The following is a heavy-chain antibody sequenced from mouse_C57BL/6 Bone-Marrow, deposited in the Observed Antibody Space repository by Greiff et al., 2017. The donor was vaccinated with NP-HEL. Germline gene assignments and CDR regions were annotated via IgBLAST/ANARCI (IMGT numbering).Heavy chain of an antibody. CDR2: IWRGGST. CDR1: GFSLTSYG. V-gene: IGHV2-2*01. D-gene: IGHD2-3*01. Sequence: QVQLQQSGPGLVQPSQSLSITCTVSGFSLTSYGVHWVRQSPGKGLEWLGVIWRGGSTDYNAAFISRLSISKDNSTSQVCFKMNSLQADDTAIYDCARNDDGDFDYWGQGTTLTVSS. J-gene: IGHJ2*01. CDR3: ARNDDGDFDY.